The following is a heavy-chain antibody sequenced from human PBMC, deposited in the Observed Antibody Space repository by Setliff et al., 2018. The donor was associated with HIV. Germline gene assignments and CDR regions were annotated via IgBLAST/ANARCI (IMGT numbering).Heavy chain of an antibody. V-gene: IGHV5-51*01. CDR2: IYPGDSAI. Sequence: HGESLKISCKGFGYSFSNYWIGWVRQMPGRGLEWMGIIYPGDSAITYSQSFQGQVVISADKATSTAYLQWYTLKASDSAMYYCARLRGPFDYWGQGTLVTVSS. J-gene: IGHJ4*02. CDR3: ARLRGPFDY. CDR1: GYSFSNYW.